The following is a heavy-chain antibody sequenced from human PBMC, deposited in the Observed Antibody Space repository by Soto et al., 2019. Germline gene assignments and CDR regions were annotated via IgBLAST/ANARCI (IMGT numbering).Heavy chain of an antibody. Sequence: PGESLKISCKGSGYSFTSYWISWVRQMPGKGLEWMGRIDPIDSYTTYSPSFQGHVTISADKSISTAYLQWSSLKASNTAMYYCARRYCSSASCPRNYYGMDVWGQGTTVTVSS. D-gene: IGHD2-2*01. V-gene: IGHV5-10-1*01. CDR2: IDPIDSYT. J-gene: IGHJ6*02. CDR1: GYSFTSYW. CDR3: ARRYCSSASCPRNYYGMDV.